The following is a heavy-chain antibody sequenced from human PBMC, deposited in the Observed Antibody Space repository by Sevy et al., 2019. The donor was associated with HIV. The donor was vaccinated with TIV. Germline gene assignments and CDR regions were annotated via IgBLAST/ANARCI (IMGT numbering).Heavy chain of an antibody. V-gene: IGHV4-4*07. CDR1: GGSISSYY. J-gene: IGHJ4*02. D-gene: IGHD3-10*01. CDR2: IYTSGST. CDR3: ARAGVRGVMRYYYFDY. Sequence: SETLSLTCTVSGGSISSYYWSWIRQPAGKGLEGIGRIYTSGSTNYNPSLKSRVTMSVDTSKNQFSLKLSSVTAADTAGYYCARAGVRGVMRYYYFDYWGQGTLVTVSS.